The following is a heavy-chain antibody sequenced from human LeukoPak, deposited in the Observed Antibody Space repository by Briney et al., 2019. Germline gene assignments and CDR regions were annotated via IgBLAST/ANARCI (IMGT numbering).Heavy chain of an antibody. Sequence: PGGSLRLSCAASGFTFSSYSMNWVRQAPGKGLEWVSSISSSSSYIYYADSVKGRFTISRDNAKNSLYLQMNSLRAEDTAVYYCARVAYSRAGVVTSYYWGQGTLVTVSS. CDR1: GFTFSSYS. V-gene: IGHV3-21*01. J-gene: IGHJ4*02. D-gene: IGHD3-3*01. CDR2: ISSSSSYI. CDR3: ARVAYSRAGVVTSYY.